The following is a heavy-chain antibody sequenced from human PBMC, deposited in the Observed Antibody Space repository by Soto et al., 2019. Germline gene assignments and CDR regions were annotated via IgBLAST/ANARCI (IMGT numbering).Heavy chain of an antibody. V-gene: IGHV1-46*01. D-gene: IGHD2-8*02. CDR2: INPSGGST. Sequence: GASVKVSCKASGYTFTSYYMHWVRQAPGQGLEWMGIINPSGGSTSYAQKFQGRVTMTRDTSTSTVYMELSSLRSEDTAVYYCARGGATVGSYYYYYGMDGWGPGTTVTVSS. CDR3: ARGGATVGSYYYYYGMDG. J-gene: IGHJ6*02. CDR1: GYTFTSYY.